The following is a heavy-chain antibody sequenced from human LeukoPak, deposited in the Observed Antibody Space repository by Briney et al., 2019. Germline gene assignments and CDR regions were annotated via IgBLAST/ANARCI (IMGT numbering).Heavy chain of an antibody. J-gene: IGHJ5*02. V-gene: IGHV4-4*02. CDR2: IYHSGST. CDR1: GGFISSSNW. Sequence: GNLSLTCAVSGGFISSSNWWSWVRQPPGKGLEWIGEIYHSGSTNYNPSLKSRVTISVDKSKNQLSLKLSSVTAADTAVYYCARESSANYGSGSYNWFDPWGQGTLVTVSS. CDR3: ARESSANYGSGSYNWFDP. D-gene: IGHD3-10*01.